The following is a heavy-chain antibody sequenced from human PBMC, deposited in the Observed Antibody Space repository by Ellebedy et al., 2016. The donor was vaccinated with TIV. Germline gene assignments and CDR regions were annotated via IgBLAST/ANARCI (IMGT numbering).Heavy chain of an antibody. CDR2: ISGSGGNT. D-gene: IGHD2-21*02. J-gene: IGHJ2*01. CDR1: GFTFSSYA. Sequence: GESLKISXAASGFTFSSYAMSWVRQAPGKGLEWVSAISGSGGNTYYADSVKGRFTISRDNSKNTLYLEMNSLRADDTAVYYYAKDGTGEYCGGDCYVGYFDLWGRGTLVTVSS. CDR3: AKDGTGEYCGGDCYVGYFDL. V-gene: IGHV3-23*01.